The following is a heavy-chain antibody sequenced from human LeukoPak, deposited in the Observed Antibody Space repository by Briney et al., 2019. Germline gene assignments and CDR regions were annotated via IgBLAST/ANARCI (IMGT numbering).Heavy chain of an antibody. D-gene: IGHD3-10*01. Sequence: NHGESLQISADGSGYFFSSYWIGCVRQMPGKGLEWMGIIYPGDSDTRYSPSFQGQVTISADKSISTAYLQWSSLKASDTAIYYCARDRGSGIYRTILHEIYGMAVSGQGTTVTVSS. J-gene: IGHJ6*02. CDR3: ARDRGSGIYRTILHEIYGMAV. V-gene: IGHV5-51*01. CDR2: IYPGDSDT. CDR1: GYFFSSYW.